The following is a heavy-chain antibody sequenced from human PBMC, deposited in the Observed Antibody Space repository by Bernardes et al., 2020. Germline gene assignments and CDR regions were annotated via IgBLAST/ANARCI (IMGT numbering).Heavy chain of an antibody. Sequence: GGSLRLSCVSSGFTFSIYGMHWVRQAPGKGLEWVAVLGHYGSARYYLDSVRGRFTVSRDNSKNTLYLQMNSLRADDSAVYHCAREYYGYPSEYYYYMGVWGEGTTVTVSS. D-gene: IGHD3-16*01. CDR3: AREYYGYPSEYYYYMGV. CDR1: GFTFSIYG. CDR2: LGHYGSAR. J-gene: IGHJ6*03. V-gene: IGHV3-30*03.